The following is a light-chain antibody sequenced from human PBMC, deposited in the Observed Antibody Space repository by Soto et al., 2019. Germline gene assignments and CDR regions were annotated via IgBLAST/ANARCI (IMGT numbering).Light chain of an antibody. CDR3: CSYVGSKYVV. V-gene: IGLV2-23*02. CDR2: EVT. J-gene: IGLJ2*01. CDR1: SSDVGGYNL. Sequence: QSALTQPASVSGSPGQSITISCTGTSSDVGGYNLVSWYQQHPGKAPKLIIYEVTQRPSGVSDRFFGSKSGNTASLTNSGLQAEDEADYSCCSYVGSKYVVFGGGTKLTVL.